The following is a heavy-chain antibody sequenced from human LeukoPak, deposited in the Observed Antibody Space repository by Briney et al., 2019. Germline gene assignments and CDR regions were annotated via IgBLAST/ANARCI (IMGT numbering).Heavy chain of an antibody. Sequence: GGSLRLSCAASGFTFSSYGMSWVRQAPGKGLEWVSANSGSGGSTYYADSVKGRFTISRDNSKNTLYLQMNSLRAEDTAVYYCAKEGNGGYSYGYDYWGQGTLVTVSS. D-gene: IGHD5-18*01. CDR2: NSGSGGST. V-gene: IGHV3-23*01. CDR3: AKEGNGGYSYGYDY. CDR1: GFTFSSYG. J-gene: IGHJ4*02.